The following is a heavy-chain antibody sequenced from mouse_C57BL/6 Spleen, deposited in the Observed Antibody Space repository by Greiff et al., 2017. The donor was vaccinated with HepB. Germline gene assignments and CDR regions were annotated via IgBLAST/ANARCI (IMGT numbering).Heavy chain of an antibody. J-gene: IGHJ4*01. CDR3: ARKITTVPMDY. V-gene: IGHV5-17*01. D-gene: IGHD1-1*01. CDR2: ISSGSSTI. Sequence: DVMLVESGGGLVKPGGSLKLSCAASGFTFSDYGMHWVRQAPEKGLEWVAYISSGSSTIYYADTVKGRFTISRDNAKNTLFLQMTSLRSEDTAMYYCARKITTVPMDYWGQGTSVTVSS. CDR1: GFTFSDYG.